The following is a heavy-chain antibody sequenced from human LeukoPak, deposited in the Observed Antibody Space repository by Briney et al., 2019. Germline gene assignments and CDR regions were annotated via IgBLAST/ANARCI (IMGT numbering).Heavy chain of an antibody. D-gene: IGHD1-1*01. Sequence: SETLSLTCSVSGGSITYYYWSWIRQPAGKGLEWIGRIQTSGKTNYNPSPKSRVTMSVDTSKNQFSLKLSSVTAADTAVYYCVRDVGTSDAFDIWGQGTMVIVSS. CDR2: IQTSGKT. V-gene: IGHV4-4*07. CDR1: GGSITYYY. CDR3: VRDVGTSDAFDI. J-gene: IGHJ3*02.